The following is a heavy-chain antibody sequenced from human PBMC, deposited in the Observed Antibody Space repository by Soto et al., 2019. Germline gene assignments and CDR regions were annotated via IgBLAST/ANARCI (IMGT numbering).Heavy chain of an antibody. CDR1: GFTFSSYG. CDR3: AKDRWPGTTPYYYMDV. V-gene: IGHV3-30*18. J-gene: IGHJ6*03. Sequence: GGSLRLSXAASGFTFSSYGMHWVRQAPGKGLEWVPVISYDGSNKYYTDSVKGRFTISRDNSKNTLYLQMNSLRAEDTAVYYCAKDRWPGTTPYYYMDVWGKGTTVTVSS. D-gene: IGHD1-7*01. CDR2: ISYDGSNK.